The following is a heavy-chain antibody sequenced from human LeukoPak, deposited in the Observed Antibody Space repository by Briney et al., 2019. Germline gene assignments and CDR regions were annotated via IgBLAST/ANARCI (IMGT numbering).Heavy chain of an antibody. J-gene: IGHJ5*01. V-gene: IGHV1-2*02. Sequence: ASVKVSCKASGGTFSSYTIIWVRQAPGQGLEWMGWFNPNSGATNYARKFQGRVTMTRDTSINTAYMELSRLTPDDTAVYYCARDYGDYNWFDSWGQGTLVTVSS. CDR2: FNPNSGAT. CDR1: GGTFSSYT. CDR3: ARDYGDYNWFDS. D-gene: IGHD4-17*01.